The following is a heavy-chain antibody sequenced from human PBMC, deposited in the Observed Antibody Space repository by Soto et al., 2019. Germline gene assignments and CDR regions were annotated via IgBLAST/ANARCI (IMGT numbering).Heavy chain of an antibody. J-gene: IGHJ4*02. Sequence: PSETLSLTCTVSGGSISSGDYSWRWVRQSPGKGLEWIGHIYNSGITYYNPSLKSRVVISIDTSRNQFSLRLNSLTAADTAMYYCARRPNECTNGVCYPYYFDYWGQGTLVTVS. D-gene: IGHD2-8*01. CDR1: GGSISSGDYS. CDR3: ARRPNECTNGVCYPYYFDY. V-gene: IGHV4-30-4*01. CDR2: IYNSGIT.